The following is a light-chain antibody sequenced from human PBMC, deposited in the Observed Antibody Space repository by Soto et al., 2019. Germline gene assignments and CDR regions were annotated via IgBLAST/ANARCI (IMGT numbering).Light chain of an antibody. V-gene: IGLV1-40*01. Sequence: QSVLTQPPSGTGAPGQRGSITYTGSSSNIGAGYDVHWYQQLPGTAPRLLIYGNNNRPSGVPDRFSGSKSGTSASLAVTGLQAEAEADYYCQSYATGLSVLYGFGTGTKVTVL. CDR1: SSNIGAGYD. CDR3: QSYATGLSVLYG. CDR2: GNN. J-gene: IGLJ1*01.